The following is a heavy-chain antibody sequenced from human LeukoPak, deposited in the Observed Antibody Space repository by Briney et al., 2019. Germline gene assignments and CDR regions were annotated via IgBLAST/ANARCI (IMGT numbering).Heavy chain of an antibody. CDR3: ARGSPTYFTTWDFDY. Sequence: SQTLSLTCAVSGGSISSGGSSWSWIRQPPGKGLEWIGYIYHSGSTYYNPSLKSRVTMSVDTSKNQFSLKMTSVTAADTAVYFCARGSPTYFTTWDFDYWGQGTLVTVSS. J-gene: IGHJ4*02. CDR2: IYHSGST. CDR1: GGSISSGGSS. V-gene: IGHV4-30-2*01. D-gene: IGHD1-14*01.